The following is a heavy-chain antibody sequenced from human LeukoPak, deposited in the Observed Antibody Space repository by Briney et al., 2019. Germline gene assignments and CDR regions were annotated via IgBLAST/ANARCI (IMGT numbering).Heavy chain of an antibody. CDR1: GGSFSGYY. CDR3: ATRRIYCYDSSGYAY. J-gene: IGHJ4*02. Sequence: SETLSLTCAVYGGSFSGYYWSWIRQPPGKGLEWIGEINYSGSTNYNPSLKSRVTISVDTSKNQFSLKLSSVTAASTAVYYCATRRIYCYDSSGYAYWGQGTLVTVSS. V-gene: IGHV4-34*01. D-gene: IGHD3-22*01. CDR2: INYSGST.